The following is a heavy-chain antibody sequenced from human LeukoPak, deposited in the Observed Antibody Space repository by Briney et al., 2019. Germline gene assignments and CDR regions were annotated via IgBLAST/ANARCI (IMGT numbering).Heavy chain of an antibody. CDR1: GGSISSGGYY. CDR2: IYYSGST. CDR3: ARGSRIAGWFDP. Sequence: LSQTLSLTCTVSGGSISSGGYYWSWIRQHPGKGLEWIGYIYYSGSTYYNPSLKSRVTISVDTSKNQFSLKLSSVTAADTAVYYCARGSRIAGWFDPWGQGTLVTVSS. J-gene: IGHJ5*02. V-gene: IGHV4-31*03. D-gene: IGHD1-14*01.